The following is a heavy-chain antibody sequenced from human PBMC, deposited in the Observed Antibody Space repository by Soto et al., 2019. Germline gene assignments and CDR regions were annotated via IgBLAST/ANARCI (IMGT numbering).Heavy chain of an antibody. CDR1: GGSISSGDYY. D-gene: IGHD2-2*01. Sequence: SETMSLTCTVSGGSISSGDYYWRWISQPPGKGLEWIGYIYYSGSTYYNPSLKSRVTISVDTSKNQFSLKLSSVTAADTAVYYCARESQDQLLTPVPFDYWGQGTLVTVSS. J-gene: IGHJ4*02. CDR2: IYYSGST. V-gene: IGHV4-30-4*01. CDR3: ARESQDQLLTPVPFDY.